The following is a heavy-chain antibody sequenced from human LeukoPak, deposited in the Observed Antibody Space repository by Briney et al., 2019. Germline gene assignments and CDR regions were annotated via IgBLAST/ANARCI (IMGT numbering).Heavy chain of an antibody. D-gene: IGHD3-10*01. Sequence: ASVKVSCKASGYTFTGYYMHWVRQAPGQGLEWMGWINPNSGGTNYVQKFQGRVTMTRDTSISTAYMELSRLRSDDTAVYYCAKGSDPLRWFGEFNVKLPRPIRHYYFDSWGQGTLVTVSS. CDR1: GYTFTGYY. V-gene: IGHV1-2*02. J-gene: IGHJ4*02. CDR2: INPNSGGT. CDR3: AKGSDPLRWFGEFNVKLPRPIRHYYFDS.